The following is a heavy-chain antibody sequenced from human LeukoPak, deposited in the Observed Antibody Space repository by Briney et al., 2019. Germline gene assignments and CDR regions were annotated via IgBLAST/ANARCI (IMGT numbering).Heavy chain of an antibody. CDR3: ARGQPPTYYYDSSGYSTGHDAFDN. J-gene: IGHJ3*02. CDR1: GGSFSGYY. CDR2: INHSGST. V-gene: IGHV4-34*01. Sequence: ETQSLTCAVNGGSFSGYYWSWIGQPPGKGLEWIGEINHSGSTNYNPSLKSRATIPVDTSKTQFSLKLSSVTATDTAVYYCARGQPPTYYYDSSGYSTGHDAFDNWGQGIIVTVSS. D-gene: IGHD3-22*01.